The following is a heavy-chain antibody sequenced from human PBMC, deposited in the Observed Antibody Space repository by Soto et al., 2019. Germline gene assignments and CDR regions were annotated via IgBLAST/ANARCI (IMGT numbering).Heavy chain of an antibody. CDR1: GYTFTGCY. D-gene: IGHD5-12*01. Sequence: ASVKVSCKASGYTFTGCYMHWVRQAPGQGLEWMGWINPNSGATNYAQKFQGRVTMTRDTSISTAYMELSSLKSDDTAVYYCARDLVSTITSLDYWGQGAPVTVSS. CDR2: INPNSGAT. J-gene: IGHJ4*02. V-gene: IGHV1-2*02. CDR3: ARDLVSTITSLDY.